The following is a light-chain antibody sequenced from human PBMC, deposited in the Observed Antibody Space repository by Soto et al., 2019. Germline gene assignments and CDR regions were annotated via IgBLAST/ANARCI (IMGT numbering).Light chain of an antibody. CDR2: GAS. J-gene: IGKJ1*01. V-gene: IGKV3-20*01. CDR3: QQYDSSPRT. Sequence: EIVLTQSPGTLSMSPGERATLSCRASQRLSTSSLAWYQQKPGQAPRLLISGASSRAADIPDRFSGSGSGTDFTLTITGLEPEDFAVYCFQQYDSSPRTFGQGTKVDIK. CDR1: QRLSTSS.